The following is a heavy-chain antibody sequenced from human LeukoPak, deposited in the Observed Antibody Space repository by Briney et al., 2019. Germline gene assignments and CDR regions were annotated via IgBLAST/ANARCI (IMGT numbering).Heavy chain of an antibody. CDR2: IYTSGST. Sequence: PSETLSLTCTVSGGSISSGSYYWSWIRQPAGKGLEWIGRIYTSGSTNYNPSLKSRVTISVDTSKNQFSLKLSSVTAADTAVYYCARAELYYYDSSGYYSSDAFDIWGQGTMVTVSS. CDR3: ARAELYYYDSSGYYSSDAFDI. V-gene: IGHV4-61*02. CDR1: GGSISSGSYY. D-gene: IGHD3-22*01. J-gene: IGHJ3*02.